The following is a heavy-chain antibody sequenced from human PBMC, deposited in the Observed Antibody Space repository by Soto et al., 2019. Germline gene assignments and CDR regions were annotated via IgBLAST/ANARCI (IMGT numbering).Heavy chain of an antibody. CDR3: AISTAYYDFWSGYYKGYYYYYGMDV. Sequence: GESLKISCKGSGYSFTSYWISRVRQMPGKGLGWMGRIDPSDSYTNYSPSFQGHVTISADKSISTAYLQWSSLKASDTAMYYCAISTAYYDFWSGYYKGYYYYYGMDVWGQGTTVTVSS. J-gene: IGHJ6*02. CDR1: GYSFTSYW. D-gene: IGHD3-3*01. CDR2: IDPSDSYT. V-gene: IGHV5-10-1*01.